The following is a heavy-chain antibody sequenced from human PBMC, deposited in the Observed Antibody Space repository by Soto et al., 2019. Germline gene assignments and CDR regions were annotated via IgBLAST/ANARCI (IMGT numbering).Heavy chain of an antibody. CDR1: GFTFSSHG. CDR2: ISYDGSNK. Sequence: PGGSLRLSCAASGFTFSSHGMHWVRQAPGKGLEWVAVISYDGSNKYYADSVKGRFTISRDNSKNTLYLQMNSLRAEDTAIFYCAKDISSGVRGVIPTFDYWGQGTLVTVSS. D-gene: IGHD3-10*01. CDR3: AKDISSGVRGVIPTFDY. V-gene: IGHV3-30*18. J-gene: IGHJ4*02.